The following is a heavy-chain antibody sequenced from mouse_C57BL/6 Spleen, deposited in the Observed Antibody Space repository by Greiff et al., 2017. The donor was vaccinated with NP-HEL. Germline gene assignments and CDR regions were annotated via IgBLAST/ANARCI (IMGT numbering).Heavy chain of an antibody. D-gene: IGHD2-3*01. J-gene: IGHJ3*01. CDR2: INPGSGGT. Sequence: QVHVKQSGAELVRPGTSVKVSCKASGYAFTNYLMEWVKQRPGQGLEWIGVINPGSGGTKYNEKFKGKATLTADKSSSTAYMQLSSLTSEDSAVYFCARVDDSYYWFAYWGQGTLVTVSA. CDR1: GYAFTNYL. V-gene: IGHV1-54*01. CDR3: ARVDDSYYWFAY.